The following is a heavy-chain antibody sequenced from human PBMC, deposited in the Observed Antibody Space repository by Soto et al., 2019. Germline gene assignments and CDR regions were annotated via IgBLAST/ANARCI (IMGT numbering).Heavy chain of an antibody. CDR3: VKGGYIVVVPAAIFPYGMDV. V-gene: IGHV3-64*01. J-gene: IGHJ6*02. CDR1: GFTFSSYA. D-gene: IGHD2-2*01. CDR2: ISSNGGST. Sequence: PGGSLRLSCAASGFTFSSYAMHWVRQAPGKGLEYVSGISSNGGSTHYANSVKGRFTISRDNSKNTLYLQMSSLRAEDTAVYYCVKGGYIVVVPAAIFPYGMDVWGQGTTVTVSS.